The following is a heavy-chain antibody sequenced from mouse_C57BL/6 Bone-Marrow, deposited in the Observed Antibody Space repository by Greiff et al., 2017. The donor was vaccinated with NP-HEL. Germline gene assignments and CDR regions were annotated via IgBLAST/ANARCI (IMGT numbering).Heavy chain of an antibody. CDR1: GYTFTSYW. J-gene: IGHJ3*01. CDR3: ARPTIVTEFAY. CDR2: IHPNSGST. V-gene: IGHV1-64*01. Sequence: VQLQQPGAELVKPGASVKLSCKASGYTFTSYWMHWVKQRPGQGLEWIGMIHPNSGSTNYNEKFKSKATLTVDKSSSTAYMQLSSLTSEDSAVYYCARPTIVTEFAYWGQGTLVTVSA. D-gene: IGHD2-5*01.